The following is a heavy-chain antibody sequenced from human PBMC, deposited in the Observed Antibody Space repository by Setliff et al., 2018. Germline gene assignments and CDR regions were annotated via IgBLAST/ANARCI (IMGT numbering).Heavy chain of an antibody. CDR2: IIPIFGTA. D-gene: IGHD5-18*01. CDR3: ARDGVHTAMLIDFYYYMDV. V-gene: IGHV1-69*13. CDR1: GGTFSSYA. Sequence: GASVKVSCKASGGTFSSYAISWVRQAPGQGLEWMGGIIPIFGTANYAQKFQGRVTITADESTSTAYMELSSLRSEDTAVYYCARDGVHTAMLIDFYYYMDVWGKGTTVTVSS. J-gene: IGHJ6*03.